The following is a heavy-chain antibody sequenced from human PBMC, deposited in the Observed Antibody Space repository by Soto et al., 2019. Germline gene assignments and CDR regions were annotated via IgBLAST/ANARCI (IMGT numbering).Heavy chain of an antibody. V-gene: IGHV1-46*03. J-gene: IGHJ3*02. CDR1: GYTFTSYY. D-gene: IGHD1-1*01. CDR2: INPSGGST. Sequence: QVKLVQSGAEVKKPGASVKVSCKASGYTFTSYYIHWVRQAPGQGLEWMGIINPSGGSTGYAQNFQGRVTMTRDTSTSTVYMELSSLRSEDTAVYYCARDLDDAFDIWGQGTMVTVSS. CDR3: ARDLDDAFDI.